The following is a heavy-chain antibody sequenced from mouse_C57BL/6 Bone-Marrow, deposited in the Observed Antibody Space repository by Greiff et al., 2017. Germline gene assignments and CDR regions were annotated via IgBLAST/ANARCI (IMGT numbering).Heavy chain of an antibody. CDR2: ISDGGSYT. V-gene: IGHV5-4*03. Sequence: EVMLVESGGGLVKPGGSLKLSCAASGFTFSSYAMSWVRQTPEKRLEWVATISDGGSYTYYPDNVKGRFTISRDNAKNNLYLQMSHLKSEDTAMYYCARVLYYYGSSFAYWGQGTLVTVSA. CDR1: GFTFSSYA. CDR3: ARVLYYYGSSFAY. J-gene: IGHJ3*01. D-gene: IGHD1-1*01.